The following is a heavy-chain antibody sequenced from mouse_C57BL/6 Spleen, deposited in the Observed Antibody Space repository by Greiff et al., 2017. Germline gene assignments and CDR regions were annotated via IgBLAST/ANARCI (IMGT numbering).Heavy chain of an antibody. CDR2: INPNNGGT. D-gene: IGHD2-1*01. J-gene: IGHJ1*03. CDR1: GYTFTDYY. Sequence: VQLQQSGPELVKPGASVKISCKASGYTFTDYYMNWVKQSHGKSLEWIGDINPNNGGTSYNQKFKGKATLTVDKSSSTAYMERRSLTSEDSAVYYCAEAIYYGNWYFDVWGTGTTVTVSS. CDR3: AEAIYYGNWYFDV. V-gene: IGHV1-26*01.